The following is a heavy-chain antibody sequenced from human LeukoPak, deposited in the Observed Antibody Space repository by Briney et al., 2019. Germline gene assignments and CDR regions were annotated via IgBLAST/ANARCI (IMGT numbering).Heavy chain of an antibody. D-gene: IGHD6-13*01. J-gene: IGHJ4*01. CDR3: ARDGTAPGLYFDV. CDR1: GFTFSSYW. CDR2: IRQDGNEK. V-gene: IGHV3-7*01. Sequence: PGGSLRLSCAVSGFTFSSYWMNWVRQAPGKGLEWVASIRQDGNEKSYVDSVKGRFTISRDNTKDSLYLQIDSLRAEDTAMYFCARDGTAPGLYFDVWGQGTLVTVSS.